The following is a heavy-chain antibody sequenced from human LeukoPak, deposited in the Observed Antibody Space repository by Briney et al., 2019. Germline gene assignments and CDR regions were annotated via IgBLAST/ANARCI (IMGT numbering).Heavy chain of an antibody. J-gene: IGHJ4*01. Sequence: AESLLIFCKGSGYSFTSYWIGWVLQMPGRGLEWMGIIYPGDSDTRYSRSFQGQVTISVDKSISTAYVQWSSLQASDTAMYYCARRVMDYFEEWGDGNLLPVSS. CDR3: ARRVMDYFEE. CDR2: IYPGDSDT. D-gene: IGHD2-21*01. V-gene: IGHV5-51*01. CDR1: GYSFTSYW.